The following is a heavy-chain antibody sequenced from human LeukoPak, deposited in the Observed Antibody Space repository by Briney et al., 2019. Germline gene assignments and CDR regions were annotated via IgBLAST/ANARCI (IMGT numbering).Heavy chain of an antibody. J-gene: IGHJ4*02. CDR3: TVTQVEPAPFGY. CDR1: GFTFSNAW. D-gene: IGHD1-14*01. V-gene: IGHV3-15*01. Sequence: PGGSLRRSCAASGFTFSNAWMSWVRQAPGKGLEWVGRIKSKTDGGTTDYAAPVKGRFTISRDDSKNTLYLQMNSLKTEDTAVYYCTVTQVEPAPFGYWGQGTLVTVSS. CDR2: IKSKTDGGTT.